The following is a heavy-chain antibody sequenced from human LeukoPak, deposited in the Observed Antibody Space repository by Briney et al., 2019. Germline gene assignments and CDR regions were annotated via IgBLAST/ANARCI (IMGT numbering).Heavy chain of an antibody. CDR2: INHSGST. V-gene: IGHV4-34*01. D-gene: IGHD3-3*01. J-gene: IGHJ5*02. CDR3: ARGRKPITIFGVVISGNWFDP. Sequence: SETLSLTCAVSGGSFSGYYWSWIRQPPGKGLEWIGEINHSGSTNYNPSLKSRVTISVDTSKNQFSLKLSSVTAADTAVYYCARGRKPITIFGVVISGNWFDPWGQGTLVTVSS. CDR1: GGSFSGYY.